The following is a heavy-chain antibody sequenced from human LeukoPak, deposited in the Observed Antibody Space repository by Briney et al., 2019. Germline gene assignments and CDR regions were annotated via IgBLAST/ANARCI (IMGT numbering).Heavy chain of an antibody. J-gene: IGHJ4*02. D-gene: IGHD6-13*01. Sequence: SQTLSLTCTVSGGSISSGGYYWSWIRQHPGKGLEWIGYIYHSGSTYYNPSLKSRVTISVDTSKNQFSLKLSSVTAADTAVYYCARDVAAGTDYWGQGTLVTVSS. CDR3: ARDVAAGTDY. CDR1: GGSISSGGYY. CDR2: IYHSGST. V-gene: IGHV4-31*03.